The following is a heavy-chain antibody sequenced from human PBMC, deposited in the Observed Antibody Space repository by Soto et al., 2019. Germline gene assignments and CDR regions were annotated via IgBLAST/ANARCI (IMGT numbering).Heavy chain of an antibody. CDR1: GYTFTGYY. J-gene: IGHJ4*02. D-gene: IGHD3-22*01. V-gene: IGHV1-2*02. CDR3: ARESDSSGYAFDC. Sequence: ASVKVSCKASGYTFTGYYMHWVRQAPGQGLEWMGWINPNSGGTNYAQKFQGRVTMTRDTSISTAYMELSRLRSDDTAVYYCARESDSSGYAFDCWGQGTLVTVSS. CDR2: INPNSGGT.